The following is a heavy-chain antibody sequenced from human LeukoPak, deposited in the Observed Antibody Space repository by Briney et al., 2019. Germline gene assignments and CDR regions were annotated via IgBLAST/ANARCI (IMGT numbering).Heavy chain of an antibody. CDR3: ARVITGTRRDAFDI. V-gene: IGHV3-30*04. CDR2: ISYDGSNK. D-gene: IGHD1-7*01. J-gene: IGHJ3*02. Sequence: GGSLRLSCAASGFTFSNYAMHWVRQAPGKGLEWVAVISYDGSNKYYADSVKGRFTISRDNSKNTLYLQMNSLRAEDTAVYYCARVITGTRRDAFDIWGQGTVVTVSS. CDR1: GFTFSNYA.